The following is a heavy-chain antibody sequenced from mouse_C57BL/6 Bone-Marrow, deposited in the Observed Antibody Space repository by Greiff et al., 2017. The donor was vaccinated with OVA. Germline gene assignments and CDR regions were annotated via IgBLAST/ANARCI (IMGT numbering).Heavy chain of an antibody. Sequence: EVKLVESGGGLVQPGGSMKLSCVASGFTFSNYWMNWVRQSPEKGLEWVAQIRLRSDNYATHYAVSVKGRFTISRDDSKSSVYLQMNNIRAEDTGVYYCTGGDVKEDIDDWGTGTTVTVSS. CDR2: IRLRSDNYAT. CDR1: GFTFSNYW. D-gene: IGHD3-3*01. J-gene: IGHJ1*03. CDR3: TGGDVKEDIDD. V-gene: IGHV6-3*01.